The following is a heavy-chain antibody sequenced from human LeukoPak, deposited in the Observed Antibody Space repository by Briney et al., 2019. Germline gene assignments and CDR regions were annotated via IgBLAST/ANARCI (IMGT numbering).Heavy chain of an antibody. CDR1: GYTFTSYY. CDR3: ARGRALYYYDSSVGFDY. Sequence: ASVKVSCKASGYTFTSYYMHWVRQAPGQGLEWMGIINPSGGSTSYAQKFQGRVTMTRDTSTSTVYMELSSLRSEDTAVYYCARGRALYYYDSSVGFDYWGQGTLVTASS. J-gene: IGHJ4*02. D-gene: IGHD3-22*01. V-gene: IGHV1-46*01. CDR2: INPSGGST.